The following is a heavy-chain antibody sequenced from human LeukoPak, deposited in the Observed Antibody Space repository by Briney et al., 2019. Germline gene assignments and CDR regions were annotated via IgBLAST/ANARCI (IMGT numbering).Heavy chain of an antibody. V-gene: IGHV4-34*01. J-gene: IGHJ4*02. CDR1: GGSFSGYY. CDR2: IYHSGST. CDR3: ARARIAADPRPDFDY. Sequence: SETLSLTCAVYGGSFSGYYWSWIRQPPGKGLEWIGEIYHSGSTNYNPSLKSRVTISVGTSKNQFSLKLSSVTAADTAVYYCARARIAADPRPDFDYWGQGTLVTVSS. D-gene: IGHD6-13*01.